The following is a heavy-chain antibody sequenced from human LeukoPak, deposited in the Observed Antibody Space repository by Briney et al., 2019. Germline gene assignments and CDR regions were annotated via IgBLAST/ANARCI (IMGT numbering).Heavy chain of an antibody. Sequence: SETLSLTCAVSGGSISSYYWSWIRQPPGKGLEWIGYIYYSGSTNYNPSLKSRVTISVDTSKNQFSLKLSSVTAADTAVYYCARRGDGYNFDFDYWGQGTLVTVSS. CDR1: GGSISSYY. J-gene: IGHJ4*02. CDR2: IYYSGST. D-gene: IGHD5-24*01. CDR3: ARRGDGYNFDFDY. V-gene: IGHV4-59*08.